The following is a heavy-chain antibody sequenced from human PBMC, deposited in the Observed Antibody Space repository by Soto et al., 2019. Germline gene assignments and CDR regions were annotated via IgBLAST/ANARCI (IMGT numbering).Heavy chain of an antibody. J-gene: IGHJ4*02. Sequence: QITLKEPGPTLVKPTQTLTLTCTFSGFSLSTSQVGVGWIRQPPGKALEWLAHVYWNDAKYYIRSLKTRLTISKDTSKNQVVLTMTNMDPVDTATYFCAHLNTSGYYFDYWGQGALVTVSS. CDR2: VYWNDAK. V-gene: IGHV2-5*01. D-gene: IGHD3-3*01. CDR1: GFSLSTSQVG. CDR3: AHLNTSGYYFDY.